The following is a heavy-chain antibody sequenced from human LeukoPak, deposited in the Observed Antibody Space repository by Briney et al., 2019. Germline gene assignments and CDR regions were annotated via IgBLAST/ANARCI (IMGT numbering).Heavy chain of an antibody. CDR1: GYTFTSYG. CDR2: ISTYNGNT. Sequence: ASVKVSCKASGYTFTSYGISWVRQAPGQGLEWMGWISTYNGNTNYAQKLQGRVTMTTDTSTSTAYMELRSLRSDDTAVYYCARGRSCSSTSCYKVYYYYMDVWGKGTTVTVSS. D-gene: IGHD2-2*02. V-gene: IGHV1-18*01. J-gene: IGHJ6*03. CDR3: ARGRSCSSTSCYKVYYYYMDV.